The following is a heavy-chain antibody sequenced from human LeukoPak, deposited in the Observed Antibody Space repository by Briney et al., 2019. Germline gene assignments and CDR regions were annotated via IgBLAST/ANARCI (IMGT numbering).Heavy chain of an antibody. J-gene: IGHJ4*02. V-gene: IGHV3-23*01. Sequence: GGSLRLSCAASGFAFNTYSMSWVRQAPGKGLEWVSVIGDDGTTTFYADSVKGQFTISRDNSKNMVYLQMNGLRADDTAVYYCANRNYYGSGSYDDWGQGTLVTVSS. D-gene: IGHD3-10*01. CDR1: GFAFNTYS. CDR2: IGDDGTTT. CDR3: ANRNYYGSGSYDD.